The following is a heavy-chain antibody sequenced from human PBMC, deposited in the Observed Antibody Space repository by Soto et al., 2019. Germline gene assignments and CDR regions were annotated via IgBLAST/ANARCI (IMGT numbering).Heavy chain of an antibody. CDR3: AKDPSTYYYGSGSFDY. CDR2: ISGSGGST. D-gene: IGHD3-10*01. J-gene: IGHJ4*02. CDR1: GFTFSSYA. V-gene: IGHV3-23*01. Sequence: GGSLRLSCAASGFTFSSYAMSWVRQAPGKGLEWVSAISGSGGSTYYADSVKGRFTISRDNSKNTLYLQMNSLRAEDTAVYYCAKDPSTYYYGSGSFDYWGQGTLVTVSS.